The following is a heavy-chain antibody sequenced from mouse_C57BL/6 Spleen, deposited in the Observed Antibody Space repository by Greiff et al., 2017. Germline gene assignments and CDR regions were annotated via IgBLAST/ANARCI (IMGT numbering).Heavy chain of an antibody. V-gene: IGHV1-4*01. CDR3: ARCDYYGSSYGDYAMDY. Sequence: VQLQQSGAELARPGASVKMSCKASGYTFTSYTMHWVKQRPGQGLEWIGYINPSSGYTKYNQKFKDKATLTADKSSSTAYMQLSSLTSEDSAVYYCARCDYYGSSYGDYAMDYWGQGTSVTVSS. J-gene: IGHJ4*01. CDR1: GYTFTSYT. D-gene: IGHD1-1*01. CDR2: INPSSGYT.